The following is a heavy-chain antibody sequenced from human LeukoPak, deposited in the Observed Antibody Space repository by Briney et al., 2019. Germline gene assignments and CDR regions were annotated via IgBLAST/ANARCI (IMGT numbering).Heavy chain of an antibody. CDR3: ARVSFPADYFDY. CDR2: IHYSGST. CDR1: GGSISSGDYY. V-gene: IGHV4-30-4*01. Sequence: SETLSLTCTVSGGSISSGDYYWSWIRQPPGKGLEWIGYIHYSGSTYYNPSLKSRVTISVGTSKNQFSLKLSSVTAADTAVYYCARVSFPADYFDYWGQGTLVTVSS. D-gene: IGHD2/OR15-2a*01. J-gene: IGHJ4*02.